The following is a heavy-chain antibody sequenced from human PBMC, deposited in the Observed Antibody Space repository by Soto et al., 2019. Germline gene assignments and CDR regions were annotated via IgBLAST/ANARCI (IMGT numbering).Heavy chain of an antibody. J-gene: IGHJ4*02. D-gene: IGHD2-15*01. CDR3: ARESSGGTLAFGY. CDR1: GGSISSYY. V-gene: IGHV4-59*08. CDR2: IYYSGST. Sequence: HSETLSLTCTVSGGSISSYYWSWIRQPPGKGLEWIGYIYYSGSTNYNPSLKSRVTISVDTSKNQFSLKLSSVTAADTAVYYCARESSGGTLAFGYWGQGTLVTVSS.